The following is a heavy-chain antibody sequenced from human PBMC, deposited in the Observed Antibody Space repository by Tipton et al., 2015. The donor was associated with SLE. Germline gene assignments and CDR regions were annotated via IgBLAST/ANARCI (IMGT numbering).Heavy chain of an antibody. J-gene: IGHJ4*02. CDR1: AGSITRYY. D-gene: IGHD3-9*01. Sequence: TLSLTCTVSAGSITRYYWSWIRQPPGKGLEWIAYIYYSGSTNYNPSLKSRVTISVDTSKNQFSLKLSSVAAADTAVYYCARGGILTGYYFYFDYWGQGTLVTVSS. CDR2: IYYSGST. V-gene: IGHV4-59*12. CDR3: ARGGILTGYYFYFDY.